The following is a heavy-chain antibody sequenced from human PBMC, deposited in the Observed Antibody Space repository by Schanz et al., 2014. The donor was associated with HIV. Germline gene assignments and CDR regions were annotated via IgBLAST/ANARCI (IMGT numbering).Heavy chain of an antibody. CDR1: GDSISSGGYY. CDR2: VNHSGDT. J-gene: IGHJ4*02. D-gene: IGHD6-13*01. V-gene: IGHV4-39*07. Sequence: QVHLQESGPGLVKPSETLSLTCTVSGDSISSGGYYWTWIRQSPGKGLEWIAEVNHSGDTNYNPSLKSRVTISVDTSKNQFSLKLDAVTAADTAVYYCARAKWPPRSRHFDFWGQGNLVTVSS. CDR3: ARAKWPPRSRHFDF.